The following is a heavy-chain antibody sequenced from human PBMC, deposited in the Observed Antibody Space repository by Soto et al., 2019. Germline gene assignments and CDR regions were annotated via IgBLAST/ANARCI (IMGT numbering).Heavy chain of an antibody. D-gene: IGHD2-15*01. Sequence: SETLSLTCSVSGVSITSYYWSWIRQSGGGGLEWMGRINTDGLSTYSPSFKSRLTMSLDTSKNQVSLRLISVTAADTAVYFCARVPVAVAATEDYYGLDVWGQGTTVTVSS. CDR3: ARVPVAVAATEDYYGLDV. V-gene: IGHV4-4*07. CDR2: INTDGLS. J-gene: IGHJ6*02. CDR1: GVSITSYY.